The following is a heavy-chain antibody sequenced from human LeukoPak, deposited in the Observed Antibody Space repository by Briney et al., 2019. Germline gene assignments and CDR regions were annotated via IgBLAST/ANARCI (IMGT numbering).Heavy chain of an antibody. D-gene: IGHD5-12*01. CDR2: INTNTGNP. J-gene: IGHJ6*02. V-gene: IGHV7-4-1*02. CDR3: ARDGGRDLRGYSGYDPIGYYYGMDV. CDR1: GYTFTSYA. Sequence: ASVKVSCKASGYTFTSYAMNWVRQAPGQGLEWMGWINTNTGNPTYAQGFTGRFVFSLDTSASTAYLQISSLKAEDTAVYYCARDGGRDLRGYSGYDPIGYYYGMDVWGQGTTVTVSS.